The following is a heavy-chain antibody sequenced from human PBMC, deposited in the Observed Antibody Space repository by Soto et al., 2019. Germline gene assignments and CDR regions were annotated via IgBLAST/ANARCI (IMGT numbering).Heavy chain of an antibody. CDR1: GFTFSSYA. V-gene: IGHV3-23*01. CDR3: AKAVEQWLVSYYYGMDV. D-gene: IGHD6-19*01. J-gene: IGHJ6*02. Sequence: EVQLLESGGGLVQPGGSLRLSCAASGFTFSSYAMSWVRQAPGKGLEWVSAISGSGGSTYYADSVKGRFTISRDNSKNTLYLQMNSLRAEDTAVYYCAKAVEQWLVSYYYGMDVWGQGTTVTVSS. CDR2: ISGSGGST.